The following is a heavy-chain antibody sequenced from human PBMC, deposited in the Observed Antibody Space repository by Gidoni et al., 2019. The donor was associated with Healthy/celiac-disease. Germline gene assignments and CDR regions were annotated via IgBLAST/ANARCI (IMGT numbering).Heavy chain of an antibody. J-gene: IGHJ6*02. D-gene: IGHD2-15*01. CDR2: IWYDGSNK. CDR3: ASQPIYCSGGSCYPEYYYYYGMDV. CDR1: GFTFSSYG. Sequence: QVQLVASGGGVVLPGRSLRLSCAASGFTFSSYGMLWVRQAPGKGLEWVAVIWYDGSNKYYADSGKGRFTISRDNSKNTLYLQMNSLRAEDTAVYYCASQPIYCSGGSCYPEYYYYYGMDVWGQGTTVTVSS. V-gene: IGHV3-33*01.